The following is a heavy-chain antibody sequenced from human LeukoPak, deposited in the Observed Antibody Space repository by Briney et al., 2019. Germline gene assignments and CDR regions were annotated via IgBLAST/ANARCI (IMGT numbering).Heavy chain of an antibody. J-gene: IGHJ3*02. Sequence: SETLSLTCTVSGGSTSSNYWSWIRQPAGKGLEWIGRIYTSGSTNYNPSLKSRVTMSVDTSKNQFSLKLSSVTAADTAVYYCARGLTYYDFWSGYYPDAFDIWGQGTMVTVSS. CDR3: ARGLTYYDFWSGYYPDAFDI. D-gene: IGHD3-3*01. CDR1: GGSTSSNY. V-gene: IGHV4-4*07. CDR2: IYTSGST.